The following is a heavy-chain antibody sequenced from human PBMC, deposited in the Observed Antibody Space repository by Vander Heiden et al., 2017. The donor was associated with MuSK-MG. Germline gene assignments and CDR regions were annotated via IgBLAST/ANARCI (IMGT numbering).Heavy chain of an antibody. V-gene: IGHV4-34*01. CDR2: LDQSGST. Sequence: QVQLQQWGAGLLKPSETLSLTCAVSGGSSTSYYRSWIRQPPGKGLEWIGELDQSGSTNYNPSLKSRVTISADTSKNQFSPILTSVTAADTAMYYCSTYCMLREDISDQWGQGTLVTVSS. CDR1: GGSSTSYY. J-gene: IGHJ4*02. CDR3: STYCMLREDISDQ. D-gene: IGHD3-10*01.